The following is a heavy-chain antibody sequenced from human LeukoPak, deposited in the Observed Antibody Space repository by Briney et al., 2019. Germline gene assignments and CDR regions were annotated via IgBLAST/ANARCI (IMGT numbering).Heavy chain of an antibody. Sequence: SETLSLTCTVSGGSISSGSYYWSWIRQPAGKGLEWIGRIYTSGSTNYNPSLKSRVTISVDTSKNQFSLKLSSVTAADTAVYYCARGYYDCSGYELWGQGTLVTVSS. V-gene: IGHV4-61*02. CDR2: IYTSGST. CDR1: GGSISSGSYY. D-gene: IGHD3-22*01. J-gene: IGHJ4*02. CDR3: ARGYYDCSGYEL.